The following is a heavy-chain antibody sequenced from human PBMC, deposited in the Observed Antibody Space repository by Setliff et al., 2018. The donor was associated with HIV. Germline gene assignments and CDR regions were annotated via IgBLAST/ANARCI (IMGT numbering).Heavy chain of an antibody. CDR1: GDSISTGTYY. V-gene: IGHV4-39*02. D-gene: IGHD3-3*01. CDR3: ARDSPNANFGVVISDV. J-gene: IGHJ6*02. CDR2: VSYSGST. Sequence: SETLSLTCSVSGDSISTGTYYWGWIRQPPGKGLEWIGSVSYSGSTLYNPSLKSRVTISVDTSKNHFSLNLSSVTAADTAVYYCARDSPNANFGVVISDVWGQGTTVTVSS.